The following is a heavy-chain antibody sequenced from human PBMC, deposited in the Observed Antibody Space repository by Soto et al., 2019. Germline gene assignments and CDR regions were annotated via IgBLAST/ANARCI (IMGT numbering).Heavy chain of an antibody. V-gene: IGHV4-30-4*01. D-gene: IGHD7-27*01. Sequence: SETLSLTCTVSGGSISSGDYYWSWIRQPPGKGLEWIGYIYYSGSTYYNPSLKNRVTISVDTSKNQFSLKLSSVTAADTAVYYCARDRSGTGAPFQHWGQGTLVTVSS. CDR3: ARDRSGTGAPFQH. J-gene: IGHJ1*01. CDR1: GGSISSGDYY. CDR2: IYYSGST.